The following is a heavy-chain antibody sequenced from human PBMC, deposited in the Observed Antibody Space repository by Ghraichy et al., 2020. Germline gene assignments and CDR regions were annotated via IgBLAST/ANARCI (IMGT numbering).Heavy chain of an antibody. V-gene: IGHV3-30-3*01. CDR3: ARANDYVWGSFTHLDH. CDR1: GFTFSSHA. Sequence: GSLRLSCAASGFTFSSHAVHWVRQAPGKGLEWVSLISYDGSNQYYADSVRGRFTISRDNSKNTFYLQMNSLRTEDTAVYYCARANDYVWGSFTHLDHWGQGTLVTVSS. CDR2: ISYDGSNQ. D-gene: IGHD3-16*01. J-gene: IGHJ4*02.